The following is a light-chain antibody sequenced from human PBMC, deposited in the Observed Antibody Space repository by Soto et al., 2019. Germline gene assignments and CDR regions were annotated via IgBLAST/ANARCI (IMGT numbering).Light chain of an antibody. Sequence: ETVVTQSPGTLSLSPGERATLSCRASQSVISNYLAWYQQKPGQAPRLLIYGASSRATGIPDRFIGSGSGTDFTLTVSRLEPEDFAVYYCQQFGDSLTVGGGTKVDIK. V-gene: IGKV3-20*01. J-gene: IGKJ4*01. CDR1: QSVISNY. CDR3: QQFGDSLT. CDR2: GAS.